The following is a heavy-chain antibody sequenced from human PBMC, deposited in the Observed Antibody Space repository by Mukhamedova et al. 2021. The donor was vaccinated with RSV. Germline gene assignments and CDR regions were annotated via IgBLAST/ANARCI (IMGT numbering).Heavy chain of an antibody. CDR3: ARSITMVRGAYYYYGMDV. Sequence: KSRVTISVDTSKNQFSLKLSSVTAADTAVYYCARSITMVRGAYYYYGMDVWGQGTTVTVPS. D-gene: IGHD3-10*01. J-gene: IGHJ6*02. V-gene: IGHV4-39*01.